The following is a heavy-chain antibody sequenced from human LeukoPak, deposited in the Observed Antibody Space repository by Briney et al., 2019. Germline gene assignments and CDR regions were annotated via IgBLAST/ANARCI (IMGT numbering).Heavy chain of an antibody. V-gene: IGHV1-46*01. J-gene: IGHJ1*01. Sequence: ASVKVSCKASGYTFTGYYMHWVRQAPGQGLEWMGIINPSGGSTSYAQKFQGRVTMTRDTSTSTVYMELSSLRSEDTAVYYCAREIAAAAEYFQHWGQGTLVTVSS. CDR2: INPSGGST. D-gene: IGHD6-13*01. CDR1: GYTFTGYY. CDR3: AREIAAAAEYFQH.